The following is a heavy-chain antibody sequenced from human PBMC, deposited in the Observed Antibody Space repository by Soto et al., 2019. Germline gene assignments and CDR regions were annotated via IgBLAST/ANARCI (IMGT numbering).Heavy chain of an antibody. J-gene: IGHJ4*02. Sequence: EVQLVESGGGLIQPGGALRLSCAASGFTVSGNHMSWVRQAPGKGLEWVSVILGGGTTDNADSVKGRFTISRDNSKNTVFLQMNSLRGEDTSVYYCMGYGGYSVWGQGTLVTVSS. CDR3: MGYGGYSV. D-gene: IGHD4-17*01. V-gene: IGHV3-53*01. CDR2: ILGGGTT. CDR1: GFTVSGNH.